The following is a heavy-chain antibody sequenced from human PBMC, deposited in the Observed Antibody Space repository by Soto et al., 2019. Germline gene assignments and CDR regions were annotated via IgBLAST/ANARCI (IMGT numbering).Heavy chain of an antibody. Sequence: QVQLVESGGGVVQPGRSLRLSCAASGFTFSSYGMHWVRQAPGKGLEWVAVIWYDGSNKYYADYVKGRFTISRDNSKNTLYLQMNSLRAEDTAVYYCARDRYGRFTYFDYWGQGTLVTVSS. J-gene: IGHJ4*02. CDR1: GFTFSSYG. V-gene: IGHV3-33*01. D-gene: IGHD5-18*01. CDR3: ARDRYGRFTYFDY. CDR2: IWYDGSNK.